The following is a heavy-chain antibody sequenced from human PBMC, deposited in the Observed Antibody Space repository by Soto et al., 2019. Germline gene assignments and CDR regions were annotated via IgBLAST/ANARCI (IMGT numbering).Heavy chain of an antibody. CDR3: ARVGTTYYYYYGMDV. D-gene: IGHD1-7*01. V-gene: IGHV1-69*13. Sequence: ASVKVSCKASGGTFSSYAISWVRQAPGQGLEWMGGIIPIFGTANYAQKFQGGVTITADESTSTAYMELSSLRSEDTAVYYCARVGTTYYYYYGMDVWGQGXTVTVYS. CDR2: IIPIFGTA. J-gene: IGHJ6*02. CDR1: GGTFSSYA.